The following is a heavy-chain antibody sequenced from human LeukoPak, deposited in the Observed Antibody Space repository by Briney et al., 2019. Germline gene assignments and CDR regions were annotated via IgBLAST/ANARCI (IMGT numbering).Heavy chain of an antibody. Sequence: SETLPLTCAVYSGSFSGYYWSWIRQPPGKGLEWIGEIYHSGSTNYNPSLKSRVTISVDKSKNQFSLKLSSVTAADTAVYYCARDSASSSWYVTWGQGTLVTVSS. CDR1: SGSFSGYY. V-gene: IGHV4-34*01. J-gene: IGHJ4*02. CDR3: ARDSASSSWYVT. D-gene: IGHD6-13*01. CDR2: IYHSGST.